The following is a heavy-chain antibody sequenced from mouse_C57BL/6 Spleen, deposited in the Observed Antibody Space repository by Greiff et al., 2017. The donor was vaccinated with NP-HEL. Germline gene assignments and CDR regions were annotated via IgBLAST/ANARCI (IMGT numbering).Heavy chain of an antibody. J-gene: IGHJ3*01. D-gene: IGHD2-3*01. V-gene: IGHV14-4*01. Sequence: EVQLQQSGAELVRPGASVKLSCTASGFNIKDDYMHWVKQRPEQGLEWIGWIDPENGDTEYASKFQGKATITADTSSNTAYLQLSSLSSDYTAVYYCTIYDCYSMFAYWGQGTLVTVSA. CDR1: GFNIKDDY. CDR2: IDPENGDT. CDR3: TIYDCYSMFAY.